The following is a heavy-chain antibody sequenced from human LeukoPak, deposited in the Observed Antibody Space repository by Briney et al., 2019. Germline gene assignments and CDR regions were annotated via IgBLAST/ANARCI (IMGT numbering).Heavy chain of an antibody. CDR2: IYYSGST. CDR3: ARAGGWMDENWFDP. V-gene: IGHV4-59*01. J-gene: IGHJ5*02. D-gene: IGHD6-19*01. Sequence: KTSETLSLTCTVSGGSISSYYWSWIRQPPGKGLEWIGYIYYSGSTNYNPSLKGRVTISVDTSKNQFSLKLSSVTAADTAVYYCARAGGWMDENWFDPGAREPWSPSPQ. CDR1: GGSISSYY.